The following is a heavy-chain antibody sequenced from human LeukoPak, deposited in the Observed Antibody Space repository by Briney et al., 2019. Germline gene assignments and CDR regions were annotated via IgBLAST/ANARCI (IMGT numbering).Heavy chain of an antibody. CDR2: IYYSGST. CDR1: GGSISSYY. D-gene: IGHD1-7*01. Sequence: SETLSLTCTVSGGSISSYYWSWIRQPPGKGLEWIGYIYYSGSTNYNPSLKSRVTISVDTSKNQFSLKLSSVTAADTAVYYCTAFNWNYGPYYYYYTDVWGKGTTVTVSS. J-gene: IGHJ6*03. V-gene: IGHV4-59*08. CDR3: TAFNWNYGPYYYYYTDV.